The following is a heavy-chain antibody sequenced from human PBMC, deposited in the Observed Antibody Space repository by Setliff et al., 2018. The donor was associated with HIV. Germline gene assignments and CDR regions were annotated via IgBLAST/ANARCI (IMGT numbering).Heavy chain of an antibody. Sequence: ASVKVSCKSSGYTFTDYYIHWVRLAPGQGLEWMGWINPNNGGTSYAQKFQGRATITADISTSTAYLELSSLRSEDTALFYCVCRTVVAGKGLPPDSWGQGTLVTVSS. CDR3: VCRTVVAGKGLPPDS. CDR2: INPNNGGT. CDR1: GYTFTDYY. J-gene: IGHJ4*02. V-gene: IGHV1-2*02. D-gene: IGHD6-19*01.